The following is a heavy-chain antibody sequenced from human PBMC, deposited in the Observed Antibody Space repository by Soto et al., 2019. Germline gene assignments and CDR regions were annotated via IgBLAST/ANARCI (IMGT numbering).Heavy chain of an antibody. J-gene: IGHJ6*02. CDR3: ARVGSSGWYGYYYYYGMDV. D-gene: IGHD6-19*01. CDR1: GGSISSYY. CDR2: IYYSGST. V-gene: IGHV4-59*01. Sequence: PSETLSLTCTVSGGSISSYYWSWIRQPPGKGLEWIGYIYYSGSTNYNPSLKSRVTISVDTSKNQFSLKLSSVTAADTAVYYCARVGSSGWYGYYYYYGMDVWGQGTTVTVSS.